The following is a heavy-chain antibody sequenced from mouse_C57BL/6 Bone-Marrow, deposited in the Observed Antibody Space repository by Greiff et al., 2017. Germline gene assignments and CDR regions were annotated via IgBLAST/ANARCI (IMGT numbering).Heavy chain of an antibody. Sequence: QVQLQQPGAELVRPGTSVKLSCKASGYTFTSYWMHWVKQRPGQGLEWIGVIDPSDSYTNYNQKFKGKATLTVDTSSSTAYMQLSSLTSEDSAVYYCARATTVLFVDWGQGTTLTVSS. V-gene: IGHV1-59*01. CDR1: GYTFTSYW. CDR3: ARATTVLFVD. D-gene: IGHD1-1*01. CDR2: IDPSDSYT. J-gene: IGHJ2*01.